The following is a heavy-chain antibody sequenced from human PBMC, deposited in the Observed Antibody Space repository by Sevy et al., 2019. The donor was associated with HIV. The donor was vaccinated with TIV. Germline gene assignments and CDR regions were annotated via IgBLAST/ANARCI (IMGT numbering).Heavy chain of an antibody. CDR3: AKDFAGYNGIDF. CDR2: ISYHGRDK. CDR1: GITFSTSG. D-gene: IGHD1-1*01. Sequence: VGSLRLSCVASGITFSTSGMHWVRQAPGKGLEWVAVISYHGRDKFYADSVKGRSTISRDNAKNILYLQMISLRAEDTDMDDCAKDFAGYNGIDFWGQGTMVTVSS. J-gene: IGHJ6*02. V-gene: IGHV3-30*18.